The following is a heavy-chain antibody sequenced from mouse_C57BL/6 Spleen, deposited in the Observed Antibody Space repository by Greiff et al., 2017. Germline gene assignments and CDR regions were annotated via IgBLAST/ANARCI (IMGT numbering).Heavy chain of an antibody. Sequence: EVKVVESGGGLVKPGGSLKLSCAASGFTFSSYAMSWVRQTPEKRLEWVATISDGGSYTYYPDNVKGRFTISRDNAKNNLYLQMSHLKSEDTAMYYCARERDYYSNYGDAMDYWGQGTSVTVSS. CDR2: ISDGGSYT. V-gene: IGHV5-4*01. D-gene: IGHD2-5*01. CDR3: ARERDYYSNYGDAMDY. J-gene: IGHJ4*01. CDR1: GFTFSSYA.